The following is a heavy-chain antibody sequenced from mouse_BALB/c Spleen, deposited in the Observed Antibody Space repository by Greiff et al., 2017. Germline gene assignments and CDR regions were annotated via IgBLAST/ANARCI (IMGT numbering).Heavy chain of an antibody. Sequence: QVQLQQSGPELVKPGASVKISCRASGYTFTDYYINWVKQKPGQGLEWIGWIYPGSGNTKYNEKFKGKATLTADKSSSTAYMQLSSLTSEDSAVYYCARRRGYSYAMDYWGQGTSVTVSS. CDR1: GYTFTDYY. V-gene: IGHV1-84*02. CDR2: IYPGSGNT. D-gene: IGHD2-3*01. CDR3: ARRRGYSYAMDY. J-gene: IGHJ4*01.